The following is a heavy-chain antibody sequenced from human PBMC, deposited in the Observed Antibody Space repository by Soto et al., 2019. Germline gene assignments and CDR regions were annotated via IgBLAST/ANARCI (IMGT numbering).Heavy chain of an antibody. CDR2: INAGNGNT. V-gene: IGHV1-3*01. J-gene: IGHJ4*02. CDR3: ARARRDYYDSSGYFHYFDY. Sequence: ASVKVSCKASGYTFTSYAMHWVRQAPGQRLEWMGWINAGNGNTKYSQKFQGRVTITRDTSASTAYMELSSLRSEDTAVYYCARARRDYYDSSGYFHYFDYWGQGTLVTVSS. CDR1: GYTFTSYA. D-gene: IGHD3-22*01.